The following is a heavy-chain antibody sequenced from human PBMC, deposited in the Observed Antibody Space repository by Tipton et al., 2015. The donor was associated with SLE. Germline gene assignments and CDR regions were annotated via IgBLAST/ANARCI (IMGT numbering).Heavy chain of an antibody. CDR1: GFTFGSYA. CDR3: AKDGTDCGGDCYYDWHFDL. V-gene: IGHV3-23*03. CDR2: IYSGGSRT. D-gene: IGHD2-21*01. Sequence: SLRLSCAASGFTFGSYAMSWVRQAPGKGLEWVSVIYSGGSRTYYADSVKGRFTISRENSKNTLYLQMHGLRAEDTAVYYCAKDGTDCGGDCYYDWHFDLWGRGTLVTVSS. J-gene: IGHJ2*01.